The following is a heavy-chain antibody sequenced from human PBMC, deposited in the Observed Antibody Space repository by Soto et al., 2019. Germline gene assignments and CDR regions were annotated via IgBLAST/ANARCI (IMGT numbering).Heavy chain of an antibody. J-gene: IGHJ5*02. CDR2: IYYSGST. Sequence: SETLSLTCTVSGCSISRYYWNWIRQPPGKGLEWIGYIYYSGSTNYNPSLKSRVTISVDTSKNQFSLKLSSVTAADTAVYYCARDPGSGSYYGWFDPWGQGTQVT. CDR3: ARDPGSGSYYGWFDP. D-gene: IGHD3-10*01. CDR1: GCSISRYY. V-gene: IGHV4-59*01.